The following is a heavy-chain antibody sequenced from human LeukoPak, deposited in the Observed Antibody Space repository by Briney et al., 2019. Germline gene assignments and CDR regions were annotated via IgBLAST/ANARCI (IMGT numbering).Heavy chain of an antibody. CDR3: ARAYYAKGALDI. CDR1: GYSISSGYY. CDR2: IYHSGST. J-gene: IGHJ3*02. D-gene: IGHD2-2*01. Sequence: PSETLSLTCTVSGYSISSGYYWGWIRQPPGKGLEWIGSIYHSGSTYYNPSLKSRVTISVDTSKNQFSLKLSSVTAADTAVYYCARAYYAKGALDIWGQGTMVTVSS. V-gene: IGHV4-38-2*02.